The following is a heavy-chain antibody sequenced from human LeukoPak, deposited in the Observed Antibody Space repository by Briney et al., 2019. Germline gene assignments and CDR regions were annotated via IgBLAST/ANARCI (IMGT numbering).Heavy chain of an antibody. CDR1: GGSISGYY. J-gene: IGHJ4*02. CDR2: IYTSGST. CDR3: AREGGDHCGGDCYTYYFDY. V-gene: IGHV4-4*07. D-gene: IGHD2-21*01. Sequence: SETLSLTCTVSGGSISGYYWSWIRQPAGKGLEWIGRIYTSGSTNYNPSLKSRVTMSVDTSKNQFSLKLSSVSAADTAVYYCAREGGDHCGGDCYTYYFDYWGQGTLVTVSS.